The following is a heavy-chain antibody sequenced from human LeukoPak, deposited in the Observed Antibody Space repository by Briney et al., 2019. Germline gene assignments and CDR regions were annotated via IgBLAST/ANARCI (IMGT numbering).Heavy chain of an antibody. CDR3: ATYCSSTRCYGS. D-gene: IGHD2-2*01. CDR1: AFTFSSYA. CDR2: ISGSGGST. J-gene: IGHJ5*02. Sequence: GGSLRLSCAASAFTFSSYAMSWVRQAPGKGLEWVSAISGSGGSTYYADSVKGRFTICTDNSKNTLYLEMNSLRAEDTAVYYCATYCSSTRCYGSWGQGTLVTVSS. V-gene: IGHV3-23*01.